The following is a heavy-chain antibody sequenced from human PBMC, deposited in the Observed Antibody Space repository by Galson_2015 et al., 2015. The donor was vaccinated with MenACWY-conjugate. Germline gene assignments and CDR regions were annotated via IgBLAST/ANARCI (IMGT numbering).Heavy chain of an antibody. Sequence: KPSETLSLTCTVSGGSITAYYWSCIRQPPGKGLEWIGYKYHNEPPRYNPSLQSRVTISVDTSKSQFSLRLNSVTAADTAVYYCASGGTHPRRFLNSLAPWGQGTLVTVSS. D-gene: IGHD1-26*01. CDR1: GGSITAYY. CDR3: ASGGTHPRRFLNSLAP. V-gene: IGHV4-59*01. J-gene: IGHJ1*01. CDR2: KYHNEPP.